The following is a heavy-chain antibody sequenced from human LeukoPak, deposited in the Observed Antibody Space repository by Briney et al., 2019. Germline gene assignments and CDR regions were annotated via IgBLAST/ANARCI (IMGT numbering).Heavy chain of an antibody. CDR1: GFTFSSYS. CDR2: ISSSSSSTI. V-gene: IGHV3-48*01. D-gene: IGHD1-26*01. Sequence: GGSLRLSCAASGFTFSSYSMNWVRQAPGKGLEWVSYISSSSSSTIYYAGSVKGRFTISRDNAKNSLYLQMNSLRAEDTAVYYCASLGDYYGMDVWGQGTTVTVSS. CDR3: ASLGDYYGMDV. J-gene: IGHJ6*02.